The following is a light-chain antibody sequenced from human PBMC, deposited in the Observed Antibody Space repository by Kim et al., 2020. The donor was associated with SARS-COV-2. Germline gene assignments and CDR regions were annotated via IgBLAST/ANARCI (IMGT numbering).Light chain of an antibody. CDR2: AAS. Sequence: ASVGDQGTIACRASQGIGTTLAWYQQKAGKAPNLLIYAASALQSGVQLRFSGSGSGTDFTLTISGLQPEDFATYYCQQLTDYPISFGQGTRLEIK. V-gene: IGKV1D-13*01. CDR3: QQLTDYPIS. J-gene: IGKJ5*01. CDR1: QGIGTT.